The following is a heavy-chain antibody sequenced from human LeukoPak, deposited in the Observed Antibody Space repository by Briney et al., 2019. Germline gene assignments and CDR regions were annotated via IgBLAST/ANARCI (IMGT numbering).Heavy chain of an antibody. J-gene: IGHJ4*02. CDR1: GGSFSGYY. Sequence: SETLSLTCAVYGGSFSGYYWSWIRRPAGKGLEWIGRIYIGGSTNYNPSLKSRVTMSVDTSKNQFSLKLSSVTAADTAVYYCARNYYDTGGLDYWGPGTLVTVSS. CDR2: IYIGGST. D-gene: IGHD3-22*01. V-gene: IGHV4-59*10. CDR3: ARNYYDTGGLDY.